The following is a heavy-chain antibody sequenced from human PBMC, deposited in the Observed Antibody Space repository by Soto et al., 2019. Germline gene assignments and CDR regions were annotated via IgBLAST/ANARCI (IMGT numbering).Heavy chain of an antibody. CDR1: GFTFSSYA. Sequence: GGSLRLSCAASGFTFSSYAMSWVRQAPGKGLEWVSAISGSGGSTYYADSVKGRFTISRDNSKNTLYLQMNSLRAEDTAVYYCAKDPRIMITFGGVISVDWGQGTLVTVSS. J-gene: IGHJ4*02. V-gene: IGHV3-23*01. D-gene: IGHD3-16*01. CDR3: AKDPRIMITFGGVISVD. CDR2: ISGSGGST.